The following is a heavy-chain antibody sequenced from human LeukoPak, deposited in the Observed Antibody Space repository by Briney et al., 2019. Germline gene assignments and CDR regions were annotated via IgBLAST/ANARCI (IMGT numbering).Heavy chain of an antibody. CDR3: ARAPGPGHSSGFFDA. J-gene: IGHJ4*02. V-gene: IGHV1-46*01. CDR1: GYIFTSHY. Sequence: ASVNVSCKASGYIFTSHYVHWLRQAHGQGLEWMAIIDGSRGDSRFAQKFQGRFTTTRDTSTSTVYMELRSLRSEDTALYFCARAPGPGHSSGFFDAWGQGTLVTVSS. D-gene: IGHD6-25*01. CDR2: IDGSRGDS.